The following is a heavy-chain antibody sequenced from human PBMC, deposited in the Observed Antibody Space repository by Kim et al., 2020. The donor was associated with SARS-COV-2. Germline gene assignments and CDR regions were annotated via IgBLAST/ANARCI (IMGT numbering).Heavy chain of an antibody. CDR2: INHSGST. J-gene: IGHJ4*02. CDR3: ARKSYSSSWRHFDY. Sequence: SETLSLTCAVYGGSFSGYYWSWIRQPPGKGLEWIGEINHSGSTNYNPSLKSRVTISVDTSKNQFSLKLSSVTAADTAVYYCARKSYSSSWRHFDYWGQGTLVTVSS. V-gene: IGHV4-34*01. D-gene: IGHD6-13*01. CDR1: GGSFSGYY.